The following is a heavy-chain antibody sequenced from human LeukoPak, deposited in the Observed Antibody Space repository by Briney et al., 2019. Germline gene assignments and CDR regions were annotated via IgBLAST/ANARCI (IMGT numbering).Heavy chain of an antibody. CDR3: AKLGINYYYMDV. CDR2: IRYDGSNK. V-gene: IGHV3-30*02. Sequence: PGGSLRPSCAASGFTFSSYGMHWVRQAPGKGLEWVAFIRYDGSNKYYADSVKGRFTISRDNSKSTLYLRMNNLRAEDTAVYYCAKLGINYYYMDVWGKGTTVTISS. D-gene: IGHD7-27*01. CDR1: GFTFSSYG. J-gene: IGHJ6*03.